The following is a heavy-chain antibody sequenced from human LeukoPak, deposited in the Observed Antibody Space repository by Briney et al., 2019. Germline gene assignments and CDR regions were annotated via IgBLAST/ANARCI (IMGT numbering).Heavy chain of an antibody. J-gene: IGHJ6*03. V-gene: IGHV4-59*01. CDR3: ARAITTGYYYYMDV. CDR1: GGSISSYY. Sequence: SETLSLTCTVSGGSISSYYWSWIRQPPGKGLEWIGYIYYSGSTNYNPSLKSRVTISVDTSKNQFSLKLSSVTAADTAVYYCARAITTGYYYYMDVWGKGTTVTVSS. CDR2: IYYSGST. D-gene: IGHD3-22*01.